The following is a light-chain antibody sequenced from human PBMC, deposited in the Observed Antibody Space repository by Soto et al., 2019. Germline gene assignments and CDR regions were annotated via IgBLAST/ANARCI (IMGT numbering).Light chain of an antibody. V-gene: IGKV2-30*01. Sequence: DVVLTQSPLSLPVTLGQPASISCRSSQSLVYSDGNTYLNWFQQRPGQSPRRLIYKVSNRGSGVPERFSGSGSGTDFTLKISRVEAEDVGIYYCMQGTHRPRTFGQGTKVEIK. J-gene: IGKJ1*01. CDR1: QSLVYSDGNTY. CDR2: KVS. CDR3: MQGTHRPRT.